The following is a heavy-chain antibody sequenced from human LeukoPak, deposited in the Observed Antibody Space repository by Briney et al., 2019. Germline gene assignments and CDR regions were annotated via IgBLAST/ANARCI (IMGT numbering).Heavy chain of an antibody. CDR2: INHSGST. V-gene: IGHV4-34*01. CDR3: AREDSYYYGSGSYSILDY. D-gene: IGHD3-10*01. Sequence: SETLSLTCAVYGGSFSGYYWSWIRQPPGKGLEWIGEINHSGSTNYNPSLKSRVTISVDTSKNQFSLELSSVTAADTAVYYCAREDSYYYGSGSYSILDYWGQGTLVTVSS. J-gene: IGHJ4*02. CDR1: GGSFSGYY.